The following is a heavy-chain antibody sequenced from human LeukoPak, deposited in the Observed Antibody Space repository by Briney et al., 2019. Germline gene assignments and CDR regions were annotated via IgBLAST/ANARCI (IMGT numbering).Heavy chain of an antibody. Sequence: GASVKVSCKASGYTLTDNHLYWVRQAPGQGLEWMGWIDPNSGVTNFAQNFQGRLNMTTDTSISTAYMELSRLTSDDTTVYYCARELGINAFDVWGQGTLVTVSS. J-gene: IGHJ3*01. CDR1: GYTLTDNH. CDR3: ARELGINAFDV. D-gene: IGHD1-26*01. CDR2: IDPNSGVT. V-gene: IGHV1-2*02.